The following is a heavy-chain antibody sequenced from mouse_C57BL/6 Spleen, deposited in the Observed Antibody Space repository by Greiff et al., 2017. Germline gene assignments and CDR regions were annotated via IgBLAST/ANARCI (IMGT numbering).Heavy chain of an antibody. Sequence: QVQLKQPGAELVKPGASVKLSCKASGYTFTSYWMQWVKQRPGQGLEWIGEIDPSDSYTNYNQKFKGKATFTVDTSSSTAYIQLSSLTSEDSAVYYCSRRDGYYDDCWGQGTTLTVSS. CDR3: SRRDGYYDDC. J-gene: IGHJ2*01. CDR2: IDPSDSYT. D-gene: IGHD2-3*01. V-gene: IGHV1-50*01. CDR1: GYTFTSYW.